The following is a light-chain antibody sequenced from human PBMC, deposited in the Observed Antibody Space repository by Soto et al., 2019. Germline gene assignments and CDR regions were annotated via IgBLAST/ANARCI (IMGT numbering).Light chain of an antibody. CDR2: AAS. V-gene: IGKV1-39*01. J-gene: IGKJ4*01. CDR3: QQYESYSPLT. CDR1: QSISSY. Sequence: DIQMTQSPSSLSASVGDRVIITCRASQSISSYLNWYQQKPGKAPKLLIYAASNLQSGVPSRFSGRRSGTEFTLTIDGLQPEDFATYYCQQYESYSPLTFGGGTQVDI.